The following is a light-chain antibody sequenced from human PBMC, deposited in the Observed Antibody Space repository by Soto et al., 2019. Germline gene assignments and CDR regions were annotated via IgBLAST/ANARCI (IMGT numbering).Light chain of an antibody. V-gene: IGKV3-15*01. J-gene: IGKJ4*01. Sequence: EIVMTQSPAPLSVSPGERATLSCRASQSVSSTLAWYQQKPGQAPRLLIYGASTRATGIPARFSGSGSGTEFTLTISSLQSEDFAVYYCQQYNNWPEVTFGGGTKVEIK. CDR2: GAS. CDR3: QQYNNWPEVT. CDR1: QSVSST.